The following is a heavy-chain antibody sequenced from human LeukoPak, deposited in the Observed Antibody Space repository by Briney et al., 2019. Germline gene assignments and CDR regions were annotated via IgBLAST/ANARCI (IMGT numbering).Heavy chain of an antibody. CDR3: AREIAAAGYYYYYYGMGV. J-gene: IGHJ6*04. CDR1: GFTFSSYA. D-gene: IGHD6-13*01. V-gene: IGHV3-30*04. Sequence: PGRSLRLSCAASGFTFSSYAMHWVRQAPGKGLEWVAVISYDGSNKYYADSVKGRFTISRDNSKNTLYLQMNSLRAEDTAVYYCAREIAAAGYYYYYYGMGVWGKGTTVTVSS. CDR2: ISYDGSNK.